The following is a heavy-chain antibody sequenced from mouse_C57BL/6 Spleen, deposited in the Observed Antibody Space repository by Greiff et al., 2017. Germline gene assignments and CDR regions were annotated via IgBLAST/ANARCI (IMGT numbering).Heavy chain of an antibody. CDR2: IRSKSNNYAT. CDR3: VRSHYYGT. V-gene: IGHV10-1*01. D-gene: IGHD1-1*01. Sequence: EVQGVESGGGLVQPKGSLILSCAASGFSFNTYAMNWVRPAPGKGVEGVARIRSKSNNYATYYADSVKDRFTISRDDSESMIYLQMNNLKTEDTAMYYCVRSHYYGTWGQGTLVTVSA. CDR1: GFSFNTYA. J-gene: IGHJ3*01.